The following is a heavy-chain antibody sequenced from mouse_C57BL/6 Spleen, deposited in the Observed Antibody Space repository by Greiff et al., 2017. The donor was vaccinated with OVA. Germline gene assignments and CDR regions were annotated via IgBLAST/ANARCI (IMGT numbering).Heavy chain of an antibody. CDR3: ARDKGFAY. V-gene: IGHV1-50*01. Sequence: QVQLQQPGAELVKPGASVKLSCKASGYTFTSYWMQWVKQRPGQGLEWIGEIDPSDSYTNYNQKFTGKATLTVDTSSSTAYMQLSSLTSEDSAVYYCARDKGFAYWGQGTLVTVSA. CDR1: GYTFTSYW. J-gene: IGHJ3*01. CDR2: IDPSDSYT.